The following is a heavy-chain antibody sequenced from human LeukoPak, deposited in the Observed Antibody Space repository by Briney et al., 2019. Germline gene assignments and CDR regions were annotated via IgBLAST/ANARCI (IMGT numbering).Heavy chain of an antibody. Sequence: GASVKVSCKASGYTFTSYDINWVRQATGQGLEWMGWMNPNSGNTGYAQKFQGRVTITRNTSISTAYMELSSLRSEDTAVYYCARGRSFPESGWELLLYYYMDVWGKGTTVTVSS. CDR2: MNPNSGNT. CDR1: GYTFTSYD. V-gene: IGHV1-8*03. CDR3: ARGRSFPESGWELLLYYYMDV. J-gene: IGHJ6*03. D-gene: IGHD1-26*01.